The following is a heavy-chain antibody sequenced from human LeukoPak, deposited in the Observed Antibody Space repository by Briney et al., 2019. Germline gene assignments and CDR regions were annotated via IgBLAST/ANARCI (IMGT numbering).Heavy chain of an antibody. CDR2: IHYSGSA. Sequence: TSETLSLTCTVSGGSISGTTYYWVWIRQPPGKGLEWIGSIHYSGSAYFNPSLKSRVTISVDTTKNQLSLKMSSVTAADTAVYYCARLAQQFDYWGQGTLVTVSS. J-gene: IGHJ4*02. CDR1: GGSISGTTYY. CDR3: ARLAQQFDY. V-gene: IGHV4-39*01.